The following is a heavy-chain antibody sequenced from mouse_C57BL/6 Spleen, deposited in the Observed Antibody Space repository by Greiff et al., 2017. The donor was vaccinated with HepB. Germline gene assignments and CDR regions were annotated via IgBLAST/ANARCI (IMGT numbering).Heavy chain of an antibody. CDR2: IYPGSGST. J-gene: IGHJ3*01. CDR3: ARGVNYGAWFAY. D-gene: IGHD1-1*01. CDR1: GYTFTSYW. V-gene: IGHV1-55*01. Sequence: VQLQQPGAELVKPGASVKMSCKASGYTFTSYWITWVKQRPGQGLEWIGDIYPGSGSTNYNEKFKSKATLTVDTSSSTAYMQLSSLTSEDSAVYYCARGVNYGAWFAYWGQGTLVTVSA.